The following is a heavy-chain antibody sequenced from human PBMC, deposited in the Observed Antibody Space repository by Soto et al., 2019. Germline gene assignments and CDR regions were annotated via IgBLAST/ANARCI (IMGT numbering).Heavy chain of an antibody. CDR3: AKDWRTTVASPEYFHH. J-gene: IGHJ1*01. D-gene: IGHD4-17*01. V-gene: IGHV3-23*01. CDR2: ISGSGDIT. Sequence: EVQLLESGGHLVQPGGSLRLSCAGSAFTFSSYAMSWVRQAPGKGLEWVSAISGSGDITYYADSVKGRFTISRDNSKDTLYLQMASLRAEDTAIYYCAKDWRTTVASPEYFHHWGQGTLVTVSS. CDR1: AFTFSSYA.